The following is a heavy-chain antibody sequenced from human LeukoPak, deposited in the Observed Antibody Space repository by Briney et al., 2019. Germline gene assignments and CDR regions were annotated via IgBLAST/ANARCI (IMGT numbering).Heavy chain of an antibody. J-gene: IGHJ4*02. V-gene: IGHV1-69*13. CDR2: IIPLFGTA. D-gene: IGHD3-10*01. Sequence: SVKVSCKASGGTFSNHAINWVRQAPGPGLEWMGGIIPLFGTANYAQKFQGRVTITADESTSTVYMELNSLKSEDTAVYYCARDPGYYGSGSYYYFDYWGQGTLVTVSS. CDR3: ARDPGYYGSGSYYYFDY. CDR1: GGTFSNHA.